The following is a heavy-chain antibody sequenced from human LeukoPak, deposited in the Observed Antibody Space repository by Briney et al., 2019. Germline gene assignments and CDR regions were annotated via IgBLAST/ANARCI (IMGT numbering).Heavy chain of an antibody. Sequence: GGSLRLSCAASGFTFSCYENNWVRQAPGKGLEWVSHSSSSGSTIYYADSVKGRFTISRDNSKNTMYLQMNSLRAEDTAVYYCAKERSLHTSPAFFWGQGTLVTVSS. V-gene: IGHV3-48*03. CDR1: GFTFSCYE. D-gene: IGHD1-26*01. CDR2: SSSSGSTI. CDR3: AKERSLHTSPAFF. J-gene: IGHJ4*02.